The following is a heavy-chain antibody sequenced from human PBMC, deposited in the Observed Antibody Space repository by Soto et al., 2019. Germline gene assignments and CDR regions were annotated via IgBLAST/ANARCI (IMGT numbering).Heavy chain of an antibody. D-gene: IGHD1-1*01. J-gene: IGHJ4*02. Sequence: ASVKVSCKASGYTFRIYGITWVRPTPGQGLEWMGWISANDGNTHYAQKFQGRVTMTTDTSTSTAYMEVRSLRSDDTAVYYCARKGTGAPVDSWGQGTLVTVSS. CDR3: ARKGTGAPVDS. V-gene: IGHV1-18*01. CDR2: ISANDGNT. CDR1: GYTFRIYG.